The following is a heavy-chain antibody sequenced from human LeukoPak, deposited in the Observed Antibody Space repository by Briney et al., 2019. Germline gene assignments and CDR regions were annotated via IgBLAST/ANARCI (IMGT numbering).Heavy chain of an antibody. Sequence: GGSLRLSCAASGFTFSSYGMPWVRQAPGKGLEWVAVISYDGSNKYYADSVKGRFTISRDNSKNTLYLQMNSLRAEDTAVYYCAKGGEMATIGDYWGQGTLVTVSS. D-gene: IGHD5-24*01. V-gene: IGHV3-30*18. J-gene: IGHJ4*02. CDR2: ISYDGSNK. CDR1: GFTFSSYG. CDR3: AKGGEMATIGDY.